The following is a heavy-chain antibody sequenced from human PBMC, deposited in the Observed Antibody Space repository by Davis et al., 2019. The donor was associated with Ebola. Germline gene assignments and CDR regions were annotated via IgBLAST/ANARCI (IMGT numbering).Heavy chain of an antibody. D-gene: IGHD4-17*01. V-gene: IGHV1-18*01. J-gene: IGHJ5*02. CDR1: GYTFSSYV. CDR3: ARDATTVTTIWFDP. CDR2: INVYNGHT. Sequence: AASVKVSCKTSGYTFSSYVIHWVRQAPGQGLEWIGRINVYNGHTNYAQNFQGRVTVSTDTSTSIAYMELRSLRSDDTALYYCARDATTVTTIWFDPWGQGTPVTVSS.